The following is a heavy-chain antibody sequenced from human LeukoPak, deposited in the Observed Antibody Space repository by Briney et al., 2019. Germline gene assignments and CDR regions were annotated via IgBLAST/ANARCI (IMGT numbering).Heavy chain of an antibody. J-gene: IGHJ5*02. V-gene: IGHV4-39*01. CDR1: GGSISSSSYY. Sequence: PSETLSLTCTVSGGSISSSSYYWGWIRQPPGKGLEWIGSIYYSGSTYYNPSLKSRVTISVDTSKNQFSLKLSSVTAADTAVYYCARVLEWELPINWFDPWGQGTLVTVSS. D-gene: IGHD1-26*01. CDR2: IYYSGST. CDR3: ARVLEWELPINWFDP.